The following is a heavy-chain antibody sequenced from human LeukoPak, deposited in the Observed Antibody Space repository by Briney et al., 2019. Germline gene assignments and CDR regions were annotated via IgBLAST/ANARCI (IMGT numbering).Heavy chain of an antibody. Sequence: VRXXPGXXLXGXSPISGSAVSTYYADSVKARFTISRDNSKTTLYLQMNSLRAEDTAVYYCAKDAYYDSSGRYGYWGQGTLVTVSS. J-gene: IGHJ4*02. D-gene: IGHD3-22*01. CDR2: ISGSAVST. CDR3: AKDAYYDSSGRYGY. V-gene: IGHV3-23*01.